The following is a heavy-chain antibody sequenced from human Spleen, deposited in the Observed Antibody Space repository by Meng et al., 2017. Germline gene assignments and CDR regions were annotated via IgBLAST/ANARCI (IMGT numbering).Heavy chain of an antibody. CDR2: IYISGSI. CDR3: ARGRYSGYVEYDD. J-gene: IGHJ4*02. CDR1: GASISSGSYY. V-gene: IGHV4-61*02. D-gene: IGHD5-12*01. Sequence: VQLEESGPGLVRPSETLSLTCTVSGASISSGSYYWSWIRQPAGKGLEWIGRIYISGSINYNPSLKSRVTISIDTSKKQFSLNLSSVTAADTAVYYCARGRYSGYVEYDDWGQGALVTVSS.